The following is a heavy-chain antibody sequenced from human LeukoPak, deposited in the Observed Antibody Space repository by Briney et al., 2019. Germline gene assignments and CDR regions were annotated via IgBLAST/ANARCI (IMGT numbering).Heavy chain of an antibody. CDR3: ARVNRSPTYYDFWNGPYYGMDV. CDR1: GYTFTGYY. D-gene: IGHD3-3*01. V-gene: IGHV1-18*04. Sequence: ASVKVSCKASGYTFTGYYMHWVRQAPGQGLEWMGWISAYNGNTNYAQKLQGRVTMTTDTSTSTAYMELRSLRSDDTAVYYCARVNRSPTYYDFWNGPYYGMDVWGQGTTVTVSS. CDR2: ISAYNGNT. J-gene: IGHJ6*02.